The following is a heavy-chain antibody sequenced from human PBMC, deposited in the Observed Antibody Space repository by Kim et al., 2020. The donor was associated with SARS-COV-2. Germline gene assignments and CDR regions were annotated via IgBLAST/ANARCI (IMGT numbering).Heavy chain of an antibody. V-gene: IGHV4-34*01. D-gene: IGHD6-19*01. J-gene: IGHJ4*02. Sequence: LKSRVTISVDTSKTQFSLKLTSVTAADTAVYYCARALDGFIAVAGKGFDYWGQGTLVTVSS. CDR3: ARALDGFIAVAGKGFDY.